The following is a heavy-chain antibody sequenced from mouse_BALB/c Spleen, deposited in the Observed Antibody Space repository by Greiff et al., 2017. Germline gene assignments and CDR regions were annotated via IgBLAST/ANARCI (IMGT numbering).Heavy chain of an antibody. D-gene: IGHD1-1*01. CDR2: ISSYYDNT. V-gene: IGHV1-67*01. J-gene: IGHJ4*01. Sequence: VQLQQSGPELVRPGESVKISCKGSGYTFTDYAMHWVKQSHAKSLEWIGVISSYYDNTNYNQKFKGKATMTVDKSSSTAYMELARLTSEDSAIYYCARERYYCGSSLYAMDYWGQGTSVTVSS. CDR3: ARERYYCGSSLYAMDY. CDR1: GYTFTDYA.